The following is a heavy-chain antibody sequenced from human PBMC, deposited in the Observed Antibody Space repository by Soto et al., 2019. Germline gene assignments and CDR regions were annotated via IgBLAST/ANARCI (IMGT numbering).Heavy chain of an antibody. CDR3: AGSAHSSGWLGY. V-gene: IGHV4-34*01. CDR2: INHSGST. J-gene: IGHJ4*02. D-gene: IGHD6-19*01. Sequence: SETLSLTCAVYGGSFSGYYWSWIRQPPGKGLEWIGEINHSGSTNYNPSLKSRVTISVDTSKNQFSLKLSSVTAADTAVYYCAGSAHSSGWLGYWGQGTLVTVSS. CDR1: GGSFSGYY.